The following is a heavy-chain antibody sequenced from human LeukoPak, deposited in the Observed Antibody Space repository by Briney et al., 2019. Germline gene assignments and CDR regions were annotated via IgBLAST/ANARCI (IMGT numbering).Heavy chain of an antibody. CDR1: GFTFSSYS. V-gene: IGHV3-21*01. Sequence: GGSLRLSCAASGFTFSSYSMNWVRQAPGKGLEWVSSISSSSSYIYYADSVKGRFTISRDNAKNSLYLQMNSLRAEDTAVYYCARGQYDFWGGYYMADPYYYYGMDVWGQGTTVTVSS. CDR3: ARGQYDFWGGYYMADPYYYYGMDV. CDR2: ISSSSSYI. D-gene: IGHD3-3*01. J-gene: IGHJ6*02.